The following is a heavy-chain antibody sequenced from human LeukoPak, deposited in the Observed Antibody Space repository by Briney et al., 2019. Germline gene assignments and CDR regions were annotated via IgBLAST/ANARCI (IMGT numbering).Heavy chain of an antibody. Sequence: GESLKISCKGSGYSFTIYWIGWVRQMPGEGLEWMGIIYPGDSDTRYSPSFQGQVTISADKSISTAYLQWSSLKASDTAMYYCARHDVQSSSWYYDYWGQGTLVTVSS. CDR1: GYSFTIYW. D-gene: IGHD6-13*01. CDR2: IYPGDSDT. V-gene: IGHV5-51*01. CDR3: ARHDVQSSSWYYDY. J-gene: IGHJ4*02.